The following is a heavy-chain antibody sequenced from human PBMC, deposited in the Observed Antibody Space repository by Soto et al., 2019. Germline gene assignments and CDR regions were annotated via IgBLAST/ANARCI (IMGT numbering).Heavy chain of an antibody. Sequence: PXGSLRLSCAASGFTFSSYRMNWVRQAPGKGLEWVSSISSSSSYIYYADSVKGRFTISRDNAKNSLYLQMNSLRDEDTAVYYCARSPTVTGGVGDIGVVWGQGTTVTVSS. CDR2: ISSSSSYI. V-gene: IGHV3-21*01. CDR3: ARSPTVTGGVGDIGVV. D-gene: IGHD4-17*01. CDR1: GFTFSSYR. J-gene: IGHJ6*02.